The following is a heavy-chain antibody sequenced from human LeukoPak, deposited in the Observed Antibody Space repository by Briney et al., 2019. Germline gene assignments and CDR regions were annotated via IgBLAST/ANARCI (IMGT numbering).Heavy chain of an antibody. Sequence: GGSLRLSCAASGFTFSNYALTWVRQAPGRGLEWASSISGAGTYYADSVKGRFSISRDNYKNTLYLQMSSLRAEDTAVYYCARDPNGNYVGAFDFQRWGQGTLVTVSS. CDR3: ARDPNGNYVGAFDFQR. CDR2: ISGAGT. D-gene: IGHD4-17*01. J-gene: IGHJ1*01. V-gene: IGHV3-23*01. CDR1: GFTFSNYA.